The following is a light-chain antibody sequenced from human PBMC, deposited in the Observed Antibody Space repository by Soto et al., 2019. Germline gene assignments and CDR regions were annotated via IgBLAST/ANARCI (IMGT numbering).Light chain of an antibody. V-gene: IGLV2-8*01. CDR2: EVN. J-gene: IGLJ3*02. CDR3: CSYGFAGSDYLV. Sequence: QSVLTQPPSASGSPGQYVTISCTGASSDVGGNDYVSWYQHHPGKVPKLMIFEVNKRPSGVPHRFSGSKSGNTASLTVSGLQAEDEADYYCCSYGFAGSDYLVFGGGTKLTVL. CDR1: SSDVGGNDY.